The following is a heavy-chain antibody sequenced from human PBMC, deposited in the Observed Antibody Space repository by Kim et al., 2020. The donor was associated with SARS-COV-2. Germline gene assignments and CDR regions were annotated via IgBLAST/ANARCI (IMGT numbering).Heavy chain of an antibody. J-gene: IGHJ4*02. CDR1: GGSISSYY. Sequence: SETLSLTCTVSGGSISSYYWSWIRQPPGKGLEWIGYIYYSGSTSYNPSLKSRVTISVDTSKNQFSLKLSSVTAADTAVYYCARVDTAIDYWGQGTLVTVSS. CDR2: IYYSGST. CDR3: ARVDTAIDY. D-gene: IGHD5-18*01. V-gene: IGHV4-59*13.